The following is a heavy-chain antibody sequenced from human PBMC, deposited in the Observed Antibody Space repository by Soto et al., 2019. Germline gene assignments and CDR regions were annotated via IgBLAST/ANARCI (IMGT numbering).Heavy chain of an antibody. D-gene: IGHD2-15*01. CDR2: ITSDSSNV. CDR1: GFTFSTYW. Sequence: PGGSLRLSCAASGFTFSTYWMHWVRQTPGKGLVWVSHITSDSSNVHYADSVKGRFTISRDNAKNSPSLQMNTLRAEDTAVYYCARDLGVALATLTLDYWGQGTLVTVSS. J-gene: IGHJ4*02. V-gene: IGHV3-21*01. CDR3: ARDLGVALATLTLDY.